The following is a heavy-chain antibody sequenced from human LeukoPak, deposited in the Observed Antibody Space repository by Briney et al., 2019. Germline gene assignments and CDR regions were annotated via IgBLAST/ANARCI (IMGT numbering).Heavy chain of an antibody. Sequence: PGGSLRLSCAASGFTFSSYGMHWVRQAPGKGLEWVAFIRYDGSNKYYADSVKGRFTISRDNSKNTLYLQMNSLRAEDTAVYYCAKGMGAEGYSSSCFSHWGQGTLVTVSS. CDR1: GFTFSSYG. V-gene: IGHV3-30*02. J-gene: IGHJ4*02. CDR2: IRYDGSNK. D-gene: IGHD6-13*01. CDR3: AKGMGAEGYSSSCFSH.